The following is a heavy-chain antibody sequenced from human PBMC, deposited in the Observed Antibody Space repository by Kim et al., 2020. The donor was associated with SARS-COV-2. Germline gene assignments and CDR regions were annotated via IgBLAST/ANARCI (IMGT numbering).Heavy chain of an antibody. CDR2: IYPGDSDT. J-gene: IGHJ3*02. CDR1: GYSFTSYW. CDR3: ARSHYDSSGWMGPDAFDI. Sequence: GESLKISCKGSGYSFTSYWIGWVRQMPGKGLEWMGIIYPGDSDTRYSPSFQGQVTISADKSISTAYLQWSSLKASDTDMYYCARSHYDSSGWMGPDAFDIWGQGTMVTVSS. V-gene: IGHV5-51*01. D-gene: IGHD3-22*01.